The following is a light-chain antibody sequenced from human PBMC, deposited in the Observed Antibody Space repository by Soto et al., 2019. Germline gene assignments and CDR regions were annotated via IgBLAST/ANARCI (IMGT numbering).Light chain of an antibody. J-gene: IGKJ3*01. CDR1: QGLSNA. V-gene: IGKV1-13*02. CDR3: QQVKSYPFT. CDR2: DAS. Sequence: AIQLPQSPSSLSVSVGDRVTITCRASQGLSNALAWYQQKPGQAPNLLIYDASNLESGVPSRFSGSGSGTDFTLTISSVQAEDFATYYWQQVKSYPFTFGPGTKVEIK.